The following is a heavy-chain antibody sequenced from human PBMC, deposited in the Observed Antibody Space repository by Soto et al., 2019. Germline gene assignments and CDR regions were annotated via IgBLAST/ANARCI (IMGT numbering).Heavy chain of an antibody. CDR3: AKDVLRFLEWLAFYGMDV. Sequence: LRLSCAASGFTFSSYWMVWVRQAPGKGLEWVANIKPDGSEKYYVDSVKGRFTISRDNARKSLYLQMNSLRAEDTAVYYCAKDVLRFLEWLAFYGMDVWGQGTTVTVSS. J-gene: IGHJ6*02. CDR2: IKPDGSEK. V-gene: IGHV3-7*01. D-gene: IGHD3-3*01. CDR1: GFTFSSYW.